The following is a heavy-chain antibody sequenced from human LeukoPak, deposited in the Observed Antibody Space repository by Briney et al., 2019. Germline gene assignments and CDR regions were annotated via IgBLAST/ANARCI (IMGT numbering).Heavy chain of an antibody. CDR3: ARLYCSGDSCYQIFDY. V-gene: IGHV4-34*01. J-gene: IGHJ4*02. CDR1: GGSFSGYY. Sequence: SETLSLTCAVYGGSFSGYYWSWLRQPPGKRLEWMGEINHSASTIYNPSLKSPLTISLDTSKNQFSLSLNSVTAADTALYYCARLYCSGDSCYQIFDYWGQGTLVTVSS. CDR2: INHSAST. D-gene: IGHD2-15*01.